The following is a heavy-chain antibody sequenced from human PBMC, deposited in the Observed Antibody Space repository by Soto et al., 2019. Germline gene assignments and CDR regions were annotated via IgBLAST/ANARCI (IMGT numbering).Heavy chain of an antibody. CDR3: AILPCASPDCFPLDP. V-gene: IGHV4-39*01. CDR1: GGSISDDTYY. J-gene: IGHJ5*02. Sequence: QLQLQESGPGLVKPSETLSLTCTVSGGSISDDTYYWGWIRQPPGKGLEWIGSIYYSGTSSYNPSVNSQFTMSVDTSKKQLSIRLSSVPAAYTAVYYCAILPCASPDCFPLDPCGQGNLVIVYS. CDR2: IYYSGTS. D-gene: IGHD2-21*02.